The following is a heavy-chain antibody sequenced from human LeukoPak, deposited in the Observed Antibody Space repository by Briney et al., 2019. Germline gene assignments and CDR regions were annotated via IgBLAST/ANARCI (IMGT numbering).Heavy chain of an antibody. J-gene: IGHJ6*02. CDR2: IYYSGST. CDR1: GGSISSGGYY. D-gene: IGHD4-11*01. V-gene: IGHV4-31*03. CDR3: ARRRITTDYYYGMDV. Sequence: PSQTLSLTCTVSGGSISSGGYYWGWIRQHPGKGLEWIEYIYYSGSTYYNPSLKSRVTISVDTSKNQFSLKLSSVTAADTAVYYCARRRITTDYYYGMDVWGQGTTVTVSS.